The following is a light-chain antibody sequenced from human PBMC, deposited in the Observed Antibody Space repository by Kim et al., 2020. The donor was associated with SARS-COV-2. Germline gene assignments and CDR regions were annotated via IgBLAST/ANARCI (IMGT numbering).Light chain of an antibody. CDR1: QSISNK. V-gene: IGKV3-15*01. CDR2: GAS. J-gene: IGKJ2*01. Sequence: VSPGERAPLSCRASQSISNKSAWYQQKPGQPRRLLIGGASTGATVLAGRFSGGGAGAEFTLTISRLQSDYFAVYYCQQCNNWAYTFGQGTKLEI. CDR3: QQCNNWAYT.